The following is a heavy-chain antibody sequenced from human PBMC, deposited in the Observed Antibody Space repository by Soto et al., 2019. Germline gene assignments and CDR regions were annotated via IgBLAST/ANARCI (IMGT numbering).Heavy chain of an antibody. CDR3: ARHFDTITYYFDY. V-gene: IGHV3-30-3*01. J-gene: IGHJ4*02. Sequence: PGGSLTLFYAASEFSFSSYAMHWSRQAPGKGLEWVAVISFDGNIIHYADSVKGRFIISRDNSKNTLYLQMHSLSGEDTAVYYCARHFDTITYYFDYWRQGNLVTLSS. D-gene: IGHD3-9*01. CDR2: ISFDGNII. CDR1: EFSFSSYA.